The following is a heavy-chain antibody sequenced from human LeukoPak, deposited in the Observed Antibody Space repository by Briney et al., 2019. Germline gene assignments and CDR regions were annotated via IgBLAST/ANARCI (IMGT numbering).Heavy chain of an antibody. V-gene: IGHV4-61*02. J-gene: IGHJ3*02. Sequence: SQTLSLTCTVSGGSISSGSYYWSWIRQPAGKGLEWIGRIYTSGSTNSNPSLKRRVTISVDTSKNQFSLKLSSVTAADTAVYYCARGVPMGDDAFDIWGQGTMVTVSS. CDR1: GGSISSGSYY. D-gene: IGHD3-10*01. CDR2: IYTSGST. CDR3: ARGVPMGDDAFDI.